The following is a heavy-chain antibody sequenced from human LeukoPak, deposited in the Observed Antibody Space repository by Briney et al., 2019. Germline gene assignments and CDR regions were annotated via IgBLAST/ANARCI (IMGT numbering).Heavy chain of an antibody. D-gene: IGHD5-24*01. CDR3: ARGRGPSGWLQS. Sequence: SETLSLTCAVYGGSFSGYYWSWIRQPPGKGLEWIGEINHSGSTNYNPFLKSRVTISVDTSKNQFSLKLSSVTAADTAVYYCARGRGPSGWLQSWGQGTLVTVSS. J-gene: IGHJ5*02. V-gene: IGHV4-34*01. CDR1: GGSFSGYY. CDR2: INHSGST.